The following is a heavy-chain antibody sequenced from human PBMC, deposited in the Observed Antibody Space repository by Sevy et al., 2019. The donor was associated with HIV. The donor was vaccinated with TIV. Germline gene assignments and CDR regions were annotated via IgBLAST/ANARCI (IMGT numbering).Heavy chain of an antibody. CDR3: AKGQRLITKGGSYFFYGMDV. D-gene: IGHD6-25*01. J-gene: IGHJ6*02. Sequence: GGSLRLSCAASNLTFEDYAMHWVRRAPGKGLEWVSGISWNGADIGFAASVKGRFTISRDNAKSSVYLQINSLTPEDTGVYYCAKGQRLITKGGSYFFYGMDVWGQGTTVTVSS. V-gene: IGHV3-9*01. CDR1: NLTFEDYA. CDR2: ISWNGADI.